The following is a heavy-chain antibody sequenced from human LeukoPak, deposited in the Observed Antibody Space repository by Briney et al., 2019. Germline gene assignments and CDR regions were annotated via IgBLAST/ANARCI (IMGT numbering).Heavy chain of an antibody. J-gene: IGHJ3*02. CDR1: GYTFTSYD. Sequence: GASGKVSCKASGYTFTSYDINWVRQATGQGLEWIGWMNPNSGNTGYAQKFQGRVTMTRNTSISTAYMELSSLRSEDTAVYYCARVVWGTSGAFDIWGQGTMVTVSS. D-gene: IGHD3-16*01. V-gene: IGHV1-8*01. CDR2: MNPNSGNT. CDR3: ARVVWGTSGAFDI.